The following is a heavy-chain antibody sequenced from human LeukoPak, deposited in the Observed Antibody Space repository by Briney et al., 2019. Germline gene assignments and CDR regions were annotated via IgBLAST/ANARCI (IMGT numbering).Heavy chain of an antibody. D-gene: IGHD4-11*01. CDR1: GFTFSSYG. V-gene: IGHV3-30*18. Sequence: GGSLRLSCAASGFTFSSYGMYWVRQAPGKGLEWVAVISYDGSNKYYADSVKGRFTISRDNSKNTLYLQMNSLRAEDTAVYYCAKILPDTVTADYWGQGTLVPVSS. J-gene: IGHJ4*02. CDR3: AKILPDTVTADY. CDR2: ISYDGSNK.